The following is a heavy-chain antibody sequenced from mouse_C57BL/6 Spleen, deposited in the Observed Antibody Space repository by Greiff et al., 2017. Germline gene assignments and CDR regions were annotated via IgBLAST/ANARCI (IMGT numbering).Heavy chain of an antibody. D-gene: IGHD1-1*01. CDR1: GFTFSSYG. CDR2: ISSGGSYT. V-gene: IGHV5-6*01. Sequence: EVQLVESGGDLVKPGGSLKLSCAASGFTFSSYGMSWVRQTPDKRLEWVATISSGGSYTYYPDSVKGRFTISRDNAKNTLYLQMSSLKSEDTAMYYCAREVYYYGSSSYYAMDYWGQGTSVTVSS. CDR3: AREVYYYGSSSYYAMDY. J-gene: IGHJ4*01.